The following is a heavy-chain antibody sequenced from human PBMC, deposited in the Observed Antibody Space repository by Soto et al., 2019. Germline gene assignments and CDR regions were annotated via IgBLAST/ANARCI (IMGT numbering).Heavy chain of an antibody. V-gene: IGHV1-69*08. CDR3: AGDPDSHYNDSHASSYP. Sequence: QVQLVQSGGEVKKPGSSVKVSCKASGGTFSTYTITWVRQAPGQGLEWMGRIIPIIGIINYAQKFQGRVTISADKFTGTAYMELTGLRSDDTAVYYCAGDPDSHYNDSHASSYPWGQGTLVTVSS. CDR2: IIPIIGII. D-gene: IGHD4-4*01. J-gene: IGHJ5*02. CDR1: GGTFSTYT.